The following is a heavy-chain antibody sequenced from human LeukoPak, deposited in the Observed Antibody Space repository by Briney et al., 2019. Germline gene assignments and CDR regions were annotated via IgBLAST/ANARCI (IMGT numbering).Heavy chain of an antibody. CDR2: IYTSGST. CDR1: GGSISSGSYY. J-gene: IGHJ6*03. D-gene: IGHD3-3*01. V-gene: IGHV4-61*02. Sequence: SETLSLTCTVSGGSISSGSYYWSWIRQPAGKGLEWIGRIYTSGSTNYNPSLKSRVTISVDTSKNQFSLRLTSVTAADTAEYYCAKDLSGPNYYYYYMDVWGEGTPVTVSS. CDR3: AKDLSGPNYYYYYMDV.